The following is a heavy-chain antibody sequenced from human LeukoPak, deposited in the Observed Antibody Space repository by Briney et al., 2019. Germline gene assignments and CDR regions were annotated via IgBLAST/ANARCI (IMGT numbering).Heavy chain of an antibody. CDR1: GYTFTSYA. CDR2: INADNGNT. J-gene: IGHJ3*02. Sequence: ASVKVSCKASGYTFTSYAMHWVRQAPGQRLEWMGWINADNGNTKYSQKFQGRVTITRDTSAGTAYMELSSLRSEDTAVYYCAREVFPYYYDSSGHWDAFDIWGQGTMVTVSS. CDR3: AREVFPYYYDSSGHWDAFDI. V-gene: IGHV1-3*01. D-gene: IGHD3-22*01.